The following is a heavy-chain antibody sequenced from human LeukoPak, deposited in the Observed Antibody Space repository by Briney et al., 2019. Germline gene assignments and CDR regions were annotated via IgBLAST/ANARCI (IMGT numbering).Heavy chain of an antibody. V-gene: IGHV3-53*01. CDR2: IYSDNT. J-gene: IGHJ4*02. CDR1: GFTVSSNS. Sequence: GGSLRLSCTVSGFTVSSNSMSWVRQAPGKGLEWVSFIYSDNTHYSDSVKGRFTISRDNSKNTLYLQMNSLRAEDTAVYYCARRAGAYVHLYDCCGQGTLVTVSS. CDR3: ARRAGAYVHLYDC. D-gene: IGHD3-16*01.